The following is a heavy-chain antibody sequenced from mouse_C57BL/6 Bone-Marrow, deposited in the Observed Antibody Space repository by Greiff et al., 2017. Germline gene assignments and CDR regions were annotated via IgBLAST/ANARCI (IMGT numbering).Heavy chain of an antibody. Sequence: QVQLQQPGAELVKPGASVKLSCTASGYTFTSYWMHWVQQRPGQGLEWIGMIHPNSGSTNYNEKFKSKATLTVDKSSSTAYMQLSSLTSEDSAVYYCASGGDGYCAWFAYWGQGTLVTVSA. D-gene: IGHD2-3*01. J-gene: IGHJ3*01. CDR1: GYTFTSYW. CDR2: IHPNSGST. CDR3: ASGGDGYCAWFAY. V-gene: IGHV1-64*01.